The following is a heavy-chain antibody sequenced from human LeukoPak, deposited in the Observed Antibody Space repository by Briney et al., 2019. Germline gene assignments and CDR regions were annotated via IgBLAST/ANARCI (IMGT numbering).Heavy chain of an antibody. D-gene: IGHD1-14*01. V-gene: IGHV3-74*01. J-gene: IGHJ4*02. Sequence: GGSLRLSCAASGFPFNSFWMHWVRHAPGKGLVWVSDMNEYSTTIKYADSVKGRFTISRDNAKSILYLQMNNLRAEDTAMYFCARGGVNPVDHWGQGTLVTVSS. CDR2: MNEYSTTI. CDR1: GFPFNSFW. CDR3: ARGGVNPVDH.